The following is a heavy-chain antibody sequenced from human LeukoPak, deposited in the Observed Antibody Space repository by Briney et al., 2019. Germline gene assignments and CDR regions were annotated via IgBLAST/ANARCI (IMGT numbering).Heavy chain of an antibody. V-gene: IGHV4-34*01. CDR3: ARRSPYYYDSSGYWSDY. Sequence: PSETLSLTCAVYGGSFSGYYWSWIRQPPGKGLEWIGEINHSGSTNYNPSLKSRVTISVDTSKNQFSLKLSSVTAADTAVYYCARRSPYYYDSSGYWSDYWGQGTLVTVSS. CDR2: INHSGST. D-gene: IGHD3-22*01. J-gene: IGHJ4*02. CDR1: GGSFSGYY.